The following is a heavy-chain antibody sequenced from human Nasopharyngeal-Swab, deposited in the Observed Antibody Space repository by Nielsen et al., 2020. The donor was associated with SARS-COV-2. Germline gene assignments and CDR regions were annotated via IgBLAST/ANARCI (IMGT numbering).Heavy chain of an antibody. D-gene: IGHD4-17*01. CDR3: ARGYGDYGMDV. CDR1: GFTFSSYG. J-gene: IGHJ6*02. V-gene: IGHV3-33*01. CDR2: IWYDGSNK. Sequence: GASLKISCAASGFTFSSYGMHWVRQAPGKGLEWVAVIWYDGSNKYYADSVKGRFTISRDNSKNTLYLQMNSLRAEDTAVYYCARGYGDYGMDVWGQGTTVTVSS.